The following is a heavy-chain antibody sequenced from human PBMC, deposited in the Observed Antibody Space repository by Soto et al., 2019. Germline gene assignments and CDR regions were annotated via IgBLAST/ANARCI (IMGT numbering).Heavy chain of an antibody. V-gene: IGHV3-30-3*01. J-gene: IGHJ4*02. D-gene: IGHD2-15*01. CDR1: GFTFSSYA. CDR2: ISYDGSNK. Sequence: PGGSLRLSCAASGFTFSSYAMHWVRQAPGKRLEWVAVISYDGSNKYYADSVKGRFTISRDNAKNSLYLQMNSLRAEDTAVYYCARGAPGGSRSSDYWGQGTLVTVSS. CDR3: ARGAPGGSRSSDY.